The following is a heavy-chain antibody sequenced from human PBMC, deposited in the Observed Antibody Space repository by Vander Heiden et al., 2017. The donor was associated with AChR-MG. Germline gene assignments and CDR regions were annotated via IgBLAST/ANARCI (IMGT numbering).Heavy chain of an antibody. J-gene: IGHJ4*02. CDR3: AKVPAGFGELFAYYFDY. V-gene: IGHV3-23*01. Sequence: EVQLLESGGGLVQPGGSLRLSCAASGLTLSSDAMSWVRQAPGKGLEWVSAISGSGGSTYYADSVKGRFTISRDNSKNTLYLQMNSLRAEDTAVYYCAKVPAGFGELFAYYFDYWGQGTLVTVSS. D-gene: IGHD3-10*01. CDR1: GLTLSSDA. CDR2: ISGSGGST.